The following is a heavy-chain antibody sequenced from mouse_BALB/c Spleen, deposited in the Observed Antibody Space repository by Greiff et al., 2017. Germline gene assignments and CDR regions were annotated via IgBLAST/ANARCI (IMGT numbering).Heavy chain of an antibody. V-gene: IGHV5-6*01. CDR3: ARHAGNYDV. J-gene: IGHJ1*01. CDR1: GFTFSSYG. D-gene: IGHD1-1*02. Sequence: EVKLQESGGDLVKPGGSLKLSCAASGFTFSSYGMSWVRQTPDKRLEWVATISSGGSYTYYPDSVKGRFTISRDNAKNTLYLQMSSLKSEDTAMYYCARHAGNYDVWGAGTTVTVSS. CDR2: ISSGGSYT.